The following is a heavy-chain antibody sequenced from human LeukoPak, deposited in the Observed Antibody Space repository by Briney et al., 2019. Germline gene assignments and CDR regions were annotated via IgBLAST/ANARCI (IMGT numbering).Heavy chain of an antibody. J-gene: IGHJ5*02. Sequence: SETLSLTCTVSGGSISSYYWTWMRQPPGKGLEWIGYIYYSGSTKYNPSLKSRVTISGDTSKNQFSLKLSSVTAADTAVYYCARSYLIFGVVDHWFDPWGQGTLVTVSS. CDR2: IYYSGST. D-gene: IGHD3-3*01. CDR3: ARSYLIFGVVDHWFDP. CDR1: GGSISSYY. V-gene: IGHV4-59*01.